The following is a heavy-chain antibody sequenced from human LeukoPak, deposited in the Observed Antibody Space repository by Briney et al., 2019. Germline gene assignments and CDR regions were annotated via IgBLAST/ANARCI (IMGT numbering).Heavy chain of an antibody. J-gene: IGHJ6*02. CDR1: GGSISGTNYY. D-gene: IGHD3-10*01. CDR3: ARDRGFNYGMDV. CDR2: IYHSGST. Sequence: SETLSLTCTVSGGSISGTNYYWGWIRQPPGKGLEWIGYIYHSGSTYYNPSLKSRVTISVDRSKNQFSLKLSSVTAADTAVYYCARDRGFNYGMDVWGQGTTVTVSS. V-gene: IGHV4-30-2*01.